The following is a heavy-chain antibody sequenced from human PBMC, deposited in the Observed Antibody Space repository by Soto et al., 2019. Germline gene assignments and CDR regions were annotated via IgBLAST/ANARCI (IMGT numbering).Heavy chain of an antibody. Sequence: SETLSLTCTVSGGSISSYYWSWIRQPPGKGLEWIGYIYYSGSTIYNPSLKSRVTISVDTSKNQFSLKLSSVTAADTAVYYCARREGSGWYGVFDYWGQGTLVTVSS. CDR3: ARREGSGWYGVFDY. CDR1: GGSISSYY. J-gene: IGHJ4*02. CDR2: IYYSGST. V-gene: IGHV4-59*08. D-gene: IGHD6-19*01.